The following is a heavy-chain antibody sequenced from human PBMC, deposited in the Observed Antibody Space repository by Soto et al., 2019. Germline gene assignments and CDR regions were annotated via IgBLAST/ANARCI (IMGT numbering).Heavy chain of an antibody. CDR3: ARVRLIAILGVVISLGMDG. CDR2: MNHSGST. CDR1: GGSISCYY. V-gene: IGHV4-34*01. D-gene: IGHD3-3*01. Sequence: SETLSLSCAVYGGSISCYYWRWIRQPGGKVLELVGEMNHSGSTNYNPSLKSRVTIPVDTAKNQFSLKLSSVTSDDTGVDQCARVRLIAILGVVISLGMDGGGQWTTV. J-gene: IGHJ6*02.